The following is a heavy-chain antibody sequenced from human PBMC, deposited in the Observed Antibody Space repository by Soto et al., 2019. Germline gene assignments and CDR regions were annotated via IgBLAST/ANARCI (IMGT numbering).Heavy chain of an antibody. V-gene: IGHV4-39*01. Sequence: QVQLEESGPGLVKPSETLSLSCSVSGGSISSGSDYWGWIRQPPGRGLEWIGSTYYSGNTFYNPSLRRRVTIALDTSKNQVSLKLTSVTAADTAVYYCARRRKDWFDPWGQGTLVTMSS. CDR3: ARRRKDWFDP. CDR1: GGSISSGSDY. CDR2: TYYSGNT. J-gene: IGHJ5*02.